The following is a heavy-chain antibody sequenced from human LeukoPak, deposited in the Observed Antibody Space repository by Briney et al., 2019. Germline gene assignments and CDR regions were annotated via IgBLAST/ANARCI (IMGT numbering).Heavy chain of an antibody. Sequence: PGGSLRLSCTASGFTFGDYGMSWVRQAPGKGLEWVGFIRSKAYGGTTEYAASVKGRFTISRDDSKSIAYLQMNSLKTEDTAVYYCTRDPSHFYYDFWSGYYYYMDVWGKGTTVTVSS. D-gene: IGHD3-3*01. J-gene: IGHJ6*03. V-gene: IGHV3-49*04. CDR1: GFTFGDYG. CDR2: IRSKAYGGTT. CDR3: TRDPSHFYYDFWSGYYYYMDV.